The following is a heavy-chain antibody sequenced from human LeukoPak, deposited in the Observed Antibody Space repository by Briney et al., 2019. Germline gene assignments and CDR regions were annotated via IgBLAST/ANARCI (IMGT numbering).Heavy chain of an antibody. V-gene: IGHV3-30-3*01. Sequence: GGSLILSCAASGFTFSSYALHWVRQAPGKGLEWVAVISYDGSNKYYADSVKGRFTISRDNSKNTLYLQMNSLRAEDTAVYYCAIIGTHYYDSSGYNWFDPWGQGTLVTVSS. CDR3: AIIGTHYYDSSGYNWFDP. CDR1: GFTFSSYA. D-gene: IGHD3-22*01. CDR2: ISYDGSNK. J-gene: IGHJ5*02.